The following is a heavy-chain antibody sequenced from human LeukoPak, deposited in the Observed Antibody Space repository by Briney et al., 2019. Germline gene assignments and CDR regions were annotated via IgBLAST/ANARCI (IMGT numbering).Heavy chain of an antibody. Sequence: GGSLRLSSAASGFTFSDYYMSWIRQAPGKGLQWLSYIRSSGTTIYYTDSVKGRFTVSRDNAKNSLYLQMNSLRVEDTAVYYCASRIAARTFDYWGQGTLVTVSS. D-gene: IGHD6-6*01. CDR1: GFTFSDYY. CDR2: IRSSGTTI. V-gene: IGHV3-11*04. J-gene: IGHJ4*02. CDR3: ASRIAARTFDY.